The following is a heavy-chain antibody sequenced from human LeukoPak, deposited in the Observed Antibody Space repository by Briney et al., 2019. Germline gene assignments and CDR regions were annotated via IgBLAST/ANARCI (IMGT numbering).Heavy chain of an antibody. Sequence: GRSLRLSCAASGFTFSSYGMHWVRQAPGKGLEWVAVIWYDGSNKHYADSVKGRFTISRDNSKNTLYLRMNSLRAEDTAVYYCVRVGYTNYGIDYWGQGTLVTVSS. CDR1: GFTFSSYG. CDR3: VRVGYTNYGIDY. J-gene: IGHJ4*02. CDR2: IWYDGSNK. D-gene: IGHD4-11*01. V-gene: IGHV3-33*01.